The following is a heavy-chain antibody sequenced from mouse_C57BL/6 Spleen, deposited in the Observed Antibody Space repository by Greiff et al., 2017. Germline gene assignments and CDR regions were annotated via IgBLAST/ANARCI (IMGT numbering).Heavy chain of an antibody. J-gene: IGHJ4*01. D-gene: IGHD1-1*01. CDR1: GYTFTSYW. CDR3: ARDYYGSSSYAMDD. Sequence: QVQLQQPGAELVKPGASVKLSCKASGYTFTSYWMHWVKQRPGRGLEWIGRIDPNRGGTKYNEKFKSKATLTVDKPSSTAYMQLSSLTSEDSAVYYCARDYYGSSSYAMDDWGQGTSVTVSS. CDR2: IDPNRGGT. V-gene: IGHV1-72*01.